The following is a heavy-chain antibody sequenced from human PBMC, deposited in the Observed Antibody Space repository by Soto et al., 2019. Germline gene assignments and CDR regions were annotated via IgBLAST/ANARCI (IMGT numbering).Heavy chain of an antibody. Sequence: PSETLSLTCTVSGGSISSGDYYWSWIRQPPGKGLEWIGYIYYSGSTYYNPSLKSRVTISVDTSKNQFSLKLSSVTAADTAVYYCARDRQQRNYYYYGMDVWGQGTTVTVYS. CDR1: GGSISSGDYY. D-gene: IGHD6-13*01. CDR3: ARDRQQRNYYYYGMDV. V-gene: IGHV4-30-4*01. J-gene: IGHJ6*02. CDR2: IYYSGST.